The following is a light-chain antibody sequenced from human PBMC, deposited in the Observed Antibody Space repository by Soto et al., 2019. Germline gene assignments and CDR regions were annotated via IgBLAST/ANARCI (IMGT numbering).Light chain of an antibody. CDR2: GAS. J-gene: IGKJ5*01. CDR1: QSVSSSY. V-gene: IGKV3-20*01. Sequence: IVFAQSPGTLSLSPREKTTPSCRASQSVSSSYLAWYQQKPGQAPRLLIYGASSRATGIPDRFSGSGSGTDFTLTISRPEPEDFAVYYCQQYGSSPPITFGQGTRLEIK. CDR3: QQYGSSPPIT.